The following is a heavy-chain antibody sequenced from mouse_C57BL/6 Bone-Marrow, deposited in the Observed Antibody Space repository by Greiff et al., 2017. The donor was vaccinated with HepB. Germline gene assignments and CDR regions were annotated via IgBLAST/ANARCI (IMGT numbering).Heavy chain of an antibody. J-gene: IGHJ4*01. CDR1: GFTFSSYA. D-gene: IGHD1-1*01. CDR3: ARDYYCCSTDYYAMDY. V-gene: IGHV5-4*01. CDR2: ISDGGSYT. Sequence: EVQRVESGGGLVKPGGSLKLSCAASGFTFSSYAMSWVRQTPEKRLEWVATISDGGSYTYYPDNVKGRFTISRDNAKNNLYLQMSHLKSEDTAMYYYARDYYCCSTDYYAMDYGGQGTAVTVTA.